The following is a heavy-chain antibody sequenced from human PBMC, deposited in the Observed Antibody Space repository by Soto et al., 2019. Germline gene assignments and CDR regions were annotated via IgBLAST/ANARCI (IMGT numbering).Heavy chain of an antibody. CDR2: IGNKANSYAT. CDR1: GFTFSGSA. Sequence: EVQLVESGGGLDQPGGSLKLSCAASGFTFSGSAVHWVRQASGKGLEWVGRIGNKANSYATTYAASVKGRFTISRDDSKNTAYLQMNSLKTEDTAVYYCSGVDRCMVPRNDYWGQGTLVTVSS. V-gene: IGHV3-73*02. CDR3: SGVDRCMVPRNDY. D-gene: IGHD5-18*01. J-gene: IGHJ4*02.